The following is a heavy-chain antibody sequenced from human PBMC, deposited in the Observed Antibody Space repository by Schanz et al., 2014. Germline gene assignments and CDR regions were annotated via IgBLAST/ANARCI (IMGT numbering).Heavy chain of an antibody. CDR1: GFNFSDYA. V-gene: IGHV3-23*01. CDR2: ISGGGGTK. D-gene: IGHD3-22*01. Sequence: EVHLLESGGGLVPPGGSLRLSCAASGFNFSDYAMCWVRQAPGKGLEWVSAISGGGGTKYYTDSVKGRFTISRDNSKNTLYLQMNSLRAEDTAVYYCAKDRSWDYDSSGYFDYWGQGTLVTVSS. CDR3: AKDRSWDYDSSGYFDY. J-gene: IGHJ4*02.